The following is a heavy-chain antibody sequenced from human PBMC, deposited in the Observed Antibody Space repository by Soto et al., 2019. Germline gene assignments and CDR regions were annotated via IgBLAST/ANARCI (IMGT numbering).Heavy chain of an antibody. V-gene: IGHV1-3*01. D-gene: IGHD5-18*01. Sequence: GASVKVSCKASGYTFTSYAMHWVRQAPGQRLEWMGWINAGNGNTKYSQKFQGRVTITRDTSASTAYMELSSLRSEDTAVYYCAIALYTAMVYYYYYGMDVWGQGTTVTVYS. CDR2: INAGNGNT. J-gene: IGHJ6*02. CDR3: AIALYTAMVYYYYYGMDV. CDR1: GYTFTSYA.